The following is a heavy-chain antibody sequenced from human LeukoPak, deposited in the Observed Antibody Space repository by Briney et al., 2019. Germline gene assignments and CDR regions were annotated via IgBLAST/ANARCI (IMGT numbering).Heavy chain of an antibody. D-gene: IGHD4-17*01. CDR3: ARKPLSYSDYEVDY. CDR2: IWYDGNNK. J-gene: IGHJ4*02. V-gene: IGHV3-33*01. Sequence: SGGSLRLSCAASGFTFNNYGMHWVRQAPGKGLEWVAVIWYDGNNKYYADSVKGRFTISRDNSKNTLYLQMNSLRAEDTAVYYCARKPLSYSDYEVDYWGQGTLVTVSS. CDR1: GFTFNNYG.